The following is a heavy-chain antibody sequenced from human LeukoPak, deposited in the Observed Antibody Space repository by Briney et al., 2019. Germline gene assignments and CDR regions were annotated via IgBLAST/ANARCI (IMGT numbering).Heavy chain of an antibody. Sequence: ASVKVSCKASGYTFTSYDINWVRQATGQGLEWMGWMNPNSGNTAHAQKFQGRVTMTRNTSISTADMELSSLRSEDTAVYYCARRSSSSSWYTSDDAFDIWGQGTMVTVSS. CDR2: MNPNSGNT. CDR1: GYTFTSYD. CDR3: ARRSSSSSWYTSDDAFDI. D-gene: IGHD6-13*01. V-gene: IGHV1-8*01. J-gene: IGHJ3*02.